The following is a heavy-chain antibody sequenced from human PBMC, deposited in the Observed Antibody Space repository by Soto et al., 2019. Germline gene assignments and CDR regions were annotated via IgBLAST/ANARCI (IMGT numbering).Heavy chain of an antibody. V-gene: IGHV3-23*01. CDR2: ITGGGGDT. J-gene: IGHJ4*02. CDR1: GFTFSSYA. CDR3: AKGSASSRPYYFDY. D-gene: IGHD2-2*01. Sequence: PGGSLRLSWAASGFTFSSYAMSWVRQAPGKGLEWVSAITGGGGDTFHADSVKGRFTISRDNTKNTLYLQVNSLRAEDTAVYYCAKGSASSRPYYFDYWGQRTLVTVSS.